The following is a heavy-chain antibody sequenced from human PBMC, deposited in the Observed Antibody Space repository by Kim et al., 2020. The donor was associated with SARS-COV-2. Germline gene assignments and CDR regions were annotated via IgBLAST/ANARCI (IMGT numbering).Heavy chain of an antibody. CDR1: GFSVSDYA. Sequence: GGSLRLSCTASGFSVSDYAMSWLRQVPGKGPEWISVIFRGGSTKYEESMRGRFTISRVASENTVFLQMNMLRVDDTAVYYCARDFAPTGNRWFDPWGQGT. CDR3: ARDFAPTGNRWFDP. J-gene: IGHJ5*02. CDR2: IFRGGST. D-gene: IGHD1-1*01. V-gene: IGHV3-23*03.